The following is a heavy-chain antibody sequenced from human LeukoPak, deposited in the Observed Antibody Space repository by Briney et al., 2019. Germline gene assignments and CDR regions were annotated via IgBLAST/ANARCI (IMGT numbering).Heavy chain of an antibody. CDR3: ARLGVLTKYCVMDV. D-gene: IGHD3-10*01. J-gene: IGHJ6*02. Sequence: PSETLSLTCTVSGGSISSSSYYWGWIRQPPGKGLEWIGSIYYSGSTYYNPSLKSRVTISVDTSKNQFSLKLTSVTAADTAVYYCARLGVLTKYCVMDVWGQGTTVTVSS. CDR1: GGSISSSSYY. V-gene: IGHV4-39*01. CDR2: IYYSGST.